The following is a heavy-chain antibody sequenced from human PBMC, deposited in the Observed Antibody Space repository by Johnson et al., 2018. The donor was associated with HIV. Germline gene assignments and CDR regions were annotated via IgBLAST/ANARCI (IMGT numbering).Heavy chain of an antibody. Sequence: QEQLVESGGGVVQPGGSLRLSCAASGFTFSSYGMHWVRQAPGKGLEWVAFIRYDGSNKYYADSVKGRFTIFRDNSENTLYLQMNSLRAEDTAVYFCARGLRRTTVGNDAFDIWGQGTMVTVSS. J-gene: IGHJ3*02. D-gene: IGHD4-23*01. V-gene: IGHV3-30*02. CDR3: ARGLRRTTVGNDAFDI. CDR2: IRYDGSNK. CDR1: GFTFSSYG.